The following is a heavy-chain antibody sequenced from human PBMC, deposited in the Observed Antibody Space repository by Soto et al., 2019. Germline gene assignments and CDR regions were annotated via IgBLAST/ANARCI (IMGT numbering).Heavy chain of an antibody. J-gene: IGHJ4*02. CDR2: VSIGGST. CDR1: GFTFSSYA. CDR3: AKRRGAGGYFDY. D-gene: IGHD2-15*01. V-gene: IGHV3-23*01. Sequence: DVQLLESGGGLVQPEGSLRLSSAASGFTFSSYAMGWVRQGPGKGLEWVAVVSIGGSTHYADSVRGRFTISRDNSKNTLSLQMNSLTTEDTAVYFCAKRRGAGGYFDYWGQGALVTVSS.